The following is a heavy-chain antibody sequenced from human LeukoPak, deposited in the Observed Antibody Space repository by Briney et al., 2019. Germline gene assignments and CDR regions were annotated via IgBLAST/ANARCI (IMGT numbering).Heavy chain of an antibody. Sequence: GGSLRLSCAASRFTFNSYAMSWVRQAPGKGLEWVSVIGGSNGITFYVGSVKGRFTISRDNSKDTLYLQMNSLRAEDTAVYYCARNENSGWGYFDYWDQGTLVTVSS. CDR1: RFTFNSYA. D-gene: IGHD5-12*01. V-gene: IGHV3-23*01. CDR3: ARNENSGWGYFDY. J-gene: IGHJ4*02. CDR2: IGGSNGIT.